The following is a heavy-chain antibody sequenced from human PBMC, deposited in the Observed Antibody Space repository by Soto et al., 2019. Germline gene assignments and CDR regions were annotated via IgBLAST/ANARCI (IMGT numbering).Heavy chain of an antibody. CDR3: AKSTYDFWSSFDY. CDR2: ISDSGGST. V-gene: IGHV3-23*01. CDR1: GFTFSSYA. D-gene: IGHD3-3*01. Sequence: VQVLESGGGLVQPGGSLRLSCAASGFTFSSYAMIWVRQAPGRGLEWVSAISDSGGSTYYADSVKGRFTISRDNSKNTLYLQMNSLRAEDTAVYYCAKSTYDFWSSFDYWGQGTLVTVSS. J-gene: IGHJ4*02.